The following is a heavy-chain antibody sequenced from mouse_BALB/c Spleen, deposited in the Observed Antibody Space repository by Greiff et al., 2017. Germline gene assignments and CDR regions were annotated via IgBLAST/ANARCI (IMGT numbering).Heavy chain of an antibody. CDR3: TSGHDVSYAMDY. CDR1: GFTFSSYA. Sequence: EVQGVESGGGLVKPGGSLKLSCAASGFTFSSYAMSWVRQTPEKRLEWVASISSGGSTYYPDSVKGRFTISRDNARNILYLQMSSLRSEDTAMYYCTSGHDVSYAMDYWGQGTSVTVSS. D-gene: IGHD2-12*01. V-gene: IGHV5-6-5*01. CDR2: ISSGGST. J-gene: IGHJ4*01.